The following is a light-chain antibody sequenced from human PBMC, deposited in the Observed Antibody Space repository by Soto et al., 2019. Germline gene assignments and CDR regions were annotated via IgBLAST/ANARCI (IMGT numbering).Light chain of an antibody. CDR1: QDISNY. J-gene: IGKJ1*01. CDR3: LQHRSFPWT. Sequence: DIQMTQSPSAMSASVGDRVTITCRASQDISNYLAWFQQKPGKVPERLIFAAYNLQSGLPSRFSGSGSGTEFTLTISSLQPEDFATYYCLQHRSFPWTFGQGTKVEIK. V-gene: IGKV1-17*03. CDR2: AAY.